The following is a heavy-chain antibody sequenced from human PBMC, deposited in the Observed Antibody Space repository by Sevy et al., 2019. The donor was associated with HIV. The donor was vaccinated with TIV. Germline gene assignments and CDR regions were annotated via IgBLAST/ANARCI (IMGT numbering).Heavy chain of an antibody. D-gene: IGHD5-12*01. CDR2: IKEDGSEK. Sequence: GGSLRLSCAGSGFTFSSYSMSWVRQAPGKGLEWVANIKEDGSEKNYVDSVKGRFTISRDNAKNSLYLQMNGLRAEDTALYYCAGARRSYGGSYYYYYYMDVWGKGTTVTVSS. V-gene: IGHV3-7*03. J-gene: IGHJ6*03. CDR3: AGARRSYGGSYYYYYYMDV. CDR1: GFTFSSYS.